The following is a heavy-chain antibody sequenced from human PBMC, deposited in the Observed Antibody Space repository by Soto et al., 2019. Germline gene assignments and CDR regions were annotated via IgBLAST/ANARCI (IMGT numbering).Heavy chain of an antibody. D-gene: IGHD4-4*01. J-gene: IGHJ5*02. V-gene: IGHV3-33*01. Sequence: PGGSLRLSCAASGFTFSSYGMHWVRQAPGKGLEWVAVIWYDGSNKYYADSVKGRFTISRDNSKNTLYLQMNSLRAEDTAVYYCARGMTTGYLVWFDPWGQGTLVTVSS. CDR3: ARGMTTGYLVWFDP. CDR1: GFTFSSYG. CDR2: IWYDGSNK.